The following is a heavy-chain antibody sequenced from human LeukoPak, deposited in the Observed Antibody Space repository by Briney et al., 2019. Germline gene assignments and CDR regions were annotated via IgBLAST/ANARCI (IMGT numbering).Heavy chain of an antibody. CDR3: ARGWFGEYGVDY. CDR2: INPSGGST. J-gene: IGHJ4*02. CDR1: GYTFTGYY. D-gene: IGHD3-10*01. V-gene: IGHV1-46*01. Sequence: GASVKVSCKASGYTFTGYYMHWVRQAPGQGLEWMGRINPSGGSTSYAQRFQGRVTMTRDMSTSTVYMELSSLRSEDTAVYYCARGWFGEYGVDYWGQGTLVTVSS.